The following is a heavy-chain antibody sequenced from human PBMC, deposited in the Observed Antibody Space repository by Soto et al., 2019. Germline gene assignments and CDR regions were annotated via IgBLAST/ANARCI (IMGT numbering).Heavy chain of an antibody. CDR3: ARDGPYYYASRMDV. CDR1: GIPVSSNY. D-gene: IGHD3-10*01. J-gene: IGHJ6*02. CDR2: LHSGGDT. Sequence: EVQLVESGGGLVQPGGSLSLSCAASGIPVSSNYMTWVRQAPGKGLEWVSVLHSGGDTYYANSVKGRFTISRHDSTNTLFLQMNNLTPEDTAVYYCARDGPYYYASRMDVWGQGTTVTVSS. V-gene: IGHV3-53*04.